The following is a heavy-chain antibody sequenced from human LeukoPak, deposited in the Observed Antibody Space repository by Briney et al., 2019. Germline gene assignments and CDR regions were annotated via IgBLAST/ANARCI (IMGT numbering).Heavy chain of an antibody. CDR3: ASSSGRGAFDI. CDR2: INHSGCT. D-gene: IGHD6-19*01. Sequence: SETLSLTCAVYGGSFSGYYWSWIRQPPGKGLEWIGEINHSGCTNYNPSLKSRVTISVDTSKNQFSLKLSSVTAADTAVYYCASSSGRGAFDIWGQGTMVTVLS. CDR1: GGSFSGYY. J-gene: IGHJ3*02. V-gene: IGHV4-34*01.